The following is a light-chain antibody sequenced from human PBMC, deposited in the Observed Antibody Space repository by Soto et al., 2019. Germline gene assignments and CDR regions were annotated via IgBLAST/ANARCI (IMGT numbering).Light chain of an antibody. Sequence: DIQMTQSPSSLSASVGDRVTITCRASQGIRNNLAWFQQKPGKAPKTLIHAASSLQSGVPSQFSGSGSGTDFTLPIRSLQPDDFATYYCQQYKSYPLTFGGGTKVEIK. CDR1: QGIRNN. CDR3: QQYKSYPLT. J-gene: IGKJ4*01. CDR2: AAS. V-gene: IGKV1-16*02.